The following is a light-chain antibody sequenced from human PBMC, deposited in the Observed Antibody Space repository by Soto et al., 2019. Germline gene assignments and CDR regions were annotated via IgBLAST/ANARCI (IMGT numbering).Light chain of an antibody. CDR2: SAS. CDR3: QQYNNWPPLT. J-gene: IGKJ5*01. CDR1: QSVSSK. Sequence: EIVLTQSPGTLSLSPGERATLSCRASQSVSSKLAWYQQRPGQAPRLLIYSASTRATGIPARFSGSGSGTEFILTISSLQSEDFAVYYCQQYNNWPPLTFGQGTRLEIK. V-gene: IGKV3-15*01.